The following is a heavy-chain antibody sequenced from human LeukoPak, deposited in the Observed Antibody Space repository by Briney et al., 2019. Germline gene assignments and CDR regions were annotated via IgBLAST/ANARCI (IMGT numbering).Heavy chain of an antibody. CDR3: AAAAPLFDY. CDR1: GFSLNNAW. D-gene: IGHD6-13*01. V-gene: IGHV3-64D*09. Sequence: GGSLRLSCAASGFSLNNAWMSWVRQAPGKGLEYVSAISSNGGSTYYADSVKGRFTISRDNSKNTLYLQMSSLRAEDTAVYYCAAAAPLFDYWGQGTLVTVSS. J-gene: IGHJ4*02. CDR2: ISSNGGST.